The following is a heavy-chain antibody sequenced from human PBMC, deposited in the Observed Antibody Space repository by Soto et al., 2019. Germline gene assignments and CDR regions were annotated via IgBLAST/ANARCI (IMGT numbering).Heavy chain of an antibody. J-gene: IGHJ5*02. CDR2: INRTGGT. CDR3: ATRITVFGLLIPPFDP. V-gene: IGHV4-34*01. D-gene: IGHD3-3*01. CDR1: GGSVNGYY. Sequence: SETLSLTCAVYGGSVNGYYWNWIRQPPGKGLEWIGEINRTGGTHYNPSLKSRVTMSVDTSKNQFSLRLSSVTAADTAIYYCATRITVFGLLIPPFDPWGQGTQVTVSS.